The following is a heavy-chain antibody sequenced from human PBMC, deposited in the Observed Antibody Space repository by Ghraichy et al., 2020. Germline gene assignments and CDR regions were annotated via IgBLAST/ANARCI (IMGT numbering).Heavy chain of an antibody. V-gene: IGHV3-48*02. CDR1: GFTFSSYS. CDR3: ARDRGYAFDI. CDR2: IRDSSTT. J-gene: IGHJ3*02. Sequence: GGSLRLSCEASGFTFSSYSMNWVRQAPGKGLEWLSYIRDSSTTYYADSVKGRFTISRDNAKNSLYLQMNSLTDEDTAVYYCARDRGYAFDIWGQGTMVTVSS. D-gene: IGHD3-16*01.